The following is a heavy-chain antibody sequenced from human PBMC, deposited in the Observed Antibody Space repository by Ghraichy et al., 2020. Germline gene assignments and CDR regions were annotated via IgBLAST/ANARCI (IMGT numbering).Heavy chain of an antibody. CDR3: ARRARGYDFWSGYYTNGMDV. V-gene: IGHV1-8*01. D-gene: IGHD3-3*01. Sequence: ASVKVSCKASGYTFTSYDINWVRQATGQGLEWMGWMNPNSGNTGYAQKFQGRVTMTRNTSISTAYMELSSLRSEDTAVYYCARRARGYDFWSGYYTNGMDVWGQGTTVTVSS. J-gene: IGHJ6*02. CDR1: GYTFTSYD. CDR2: MNPNSGNT.